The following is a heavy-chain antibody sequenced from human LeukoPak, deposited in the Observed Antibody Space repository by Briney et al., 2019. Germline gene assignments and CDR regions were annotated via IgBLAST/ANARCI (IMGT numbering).Heavy chain of an antibody. Sequence: GGSLRLSCAASGFTFSHAWMSWVRQAPGKGLEWVANIKQDGGEKYYVDSVKGRFTISRDNAKNPLYLQMNSLRAEDTAIYYCARAPIVVVPTWRPTYFDYWGQGTLVTVSS. CDR3: ARAPIVVVPTWRPTYFDY. CDR1: GFTFSHAW. V-gene: IGHV3-7*01. J-gene: IGHJ4*02. CDR2: IKQDGGEK. D-gene: IGHD2-2*01.